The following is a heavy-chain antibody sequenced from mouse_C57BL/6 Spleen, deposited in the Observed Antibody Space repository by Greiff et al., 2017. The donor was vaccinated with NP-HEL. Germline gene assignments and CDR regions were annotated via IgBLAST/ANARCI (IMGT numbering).Heavy chain of an antibody. J-gene: IGHJ1*03. CDR3: AREGTRYWYFDV. CDR2: INPSNGGT. Sequence: VQLQQSGTELVKPGASVKLSCKASGYTFTSYWMNWVKRRPGQGLDWMGNINPSNGGTNYNEKFKSKATLTVDKSSSTASMQLSSLTPEDAAVDDCAREGTRYWYFDVWGTGTTVTVSS. V-gene: IGHV1-53*01. CDR1: GYTFTSYW.